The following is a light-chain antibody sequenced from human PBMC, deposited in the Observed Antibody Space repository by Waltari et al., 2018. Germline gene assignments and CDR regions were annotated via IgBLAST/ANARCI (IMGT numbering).Light chain of an antibody. Sequence: QSILTQPTSVSGAPGQRVTISCTGSSSNIGAGHDVHWYQAFPGTAPKLLIYGNTHRPPGVPDRFSGSKSGSSASLAINGLQAEDEADYYCQSFDSNVRGGVVFGGGTKVTVL. V-gene: IGLV1-40*01. J-gene: IGLJ3*02. CDR2: GNT. CDR3: QSFDSNVRGGVV. CDR1: SSNIGAGHD.